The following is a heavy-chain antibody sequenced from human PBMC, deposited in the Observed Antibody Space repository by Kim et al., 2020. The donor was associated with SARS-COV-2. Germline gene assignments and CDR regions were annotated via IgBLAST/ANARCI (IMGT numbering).Heavy chain of an antibody. CDR2: ITVYNDNT. Sequence: ASVKVSCEASGFHLTSYGLAWVRQAPGQGLEWIGWITVYNDNTFYAQKFQDRVTMTTDTSRRTVYMELRGLTRDDTAVYYCARRPGGSYQDSKDLNGFDLWGQGTMVTVSS. CDR1: GFHLTSYG. CDR3: ARRPGGSYQDSKDLNGFDL. J-gene: IGHJ3*01. V-gene: IGHV1-18*01. D-gene: IGHD3-16*01.